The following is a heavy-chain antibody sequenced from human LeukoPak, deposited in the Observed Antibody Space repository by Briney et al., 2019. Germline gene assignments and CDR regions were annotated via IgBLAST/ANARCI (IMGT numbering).Heavy chain of an antibody. V-gene: IGHV3-30*04. J-gene: IGHJ3*02. CDR1: GFTFSSYA. Sequence: PGRSLRLSCAASGFTFSSYAMHWVRQAPGKGLEWVAVISYDGSNKYYADSVKGRFTISRDNSKNTLYLQMNSLRAEDTAVYYCARVAPRGYSYGSGHDAFDIWGQGTMVTVSS. D-gene: IGHD5-18*01. CDR2: ISYDGSNK. CDR3: ARVAPRGYSYGSGHDAFDI.